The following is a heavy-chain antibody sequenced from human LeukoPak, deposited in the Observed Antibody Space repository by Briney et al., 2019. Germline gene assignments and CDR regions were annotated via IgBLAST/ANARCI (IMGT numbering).Heavy chain of an antibody. V-gene: IGHV4-59*01. D-gene: IGHD2-2*01. CDR2: IYYSGST. Sequence: SETLSLTCTVSGGSISSYYWSWIRQPPGKGLEWIGYIYYSGSTNHNPSLKSRVTISVDTSKNQFSLKLSSVTAADTAVYYCARDGVVPAVLPHYYYYYMDVWGKGTTVTVSS. CDR1: GGSISSYY. CDR3: ARDGVVPAVLPHYYYYYMDV. J-gene: IGHJ6*03.